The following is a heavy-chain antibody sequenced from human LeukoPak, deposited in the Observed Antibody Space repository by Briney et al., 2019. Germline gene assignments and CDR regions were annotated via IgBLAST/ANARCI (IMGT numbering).Heavy chain of an antibody. V-gene: IGHV3-74*01. CDR2: INTDGNTT. J-gene: IGHJ4*02. CDR3: AKRGVTGYKEAFDY. CDR1: GFTFSSYW. D-gene: IGHD3-9*01. Sequence: PGGSLRLSCAASGFTFSSYWMHWVRQAPGKGLVWVSRINTDGNTTSYADSVQGRFTISRGNSKNTLHLQMNSLRAEDTAVYYCAKRGVTGYKEAFDYWGQGTLVTVSS.